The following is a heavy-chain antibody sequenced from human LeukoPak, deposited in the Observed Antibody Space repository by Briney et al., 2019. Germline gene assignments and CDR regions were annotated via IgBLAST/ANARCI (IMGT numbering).Heavy chain of an antibody. D-gene: IGHD3-16*01. J-gene: IGHJ4*02. CDR3: ARGRGSYSFDY. CDR1: GFTFSSYS. Sequence: GGSLRLSCAASGFTFSSYSMNWVRQAPGKGLEWVSYISSSSSTIYYADSVKGRFTISRDNAKNSLYLQMNSLRAEDTAVYFCARGRGSYSFDYWGQGTLVTVSS. V-gene: IGHV3-48*01. CDR2: ISSSSSTI.